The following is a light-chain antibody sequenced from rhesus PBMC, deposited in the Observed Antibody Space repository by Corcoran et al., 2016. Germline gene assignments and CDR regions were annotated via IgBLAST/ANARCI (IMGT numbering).Light chain of an antibody. V-gene: IGLV2-32*02. CDR1: SSDIGGYNY. CDR2: EAS. Sequence: QAALTQPRSVSGSPGQSVTISCTGTSSDIGGYNYVSWYEQHPGTAPKLLIYEASKRPSGVSDRFSGSKSGNTASLPISGLQAEDEADYYCSSSAGRNTFVFGSGTTLTVL. J-gene: IGLJ6*01. CDR3: SSSAGRNTFV.